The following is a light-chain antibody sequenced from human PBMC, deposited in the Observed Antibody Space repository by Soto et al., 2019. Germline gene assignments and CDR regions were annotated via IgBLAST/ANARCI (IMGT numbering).Light chain of an antibody. CDR2: GAS. CDR3: QQYNSWPPT. J-gene: IGKJ1*01. V-gene: IGKV3-15*01. Sequence: IMLTQSPATLSESPGERATLSCRASENINNYLAWYQWKPGQAPRLLFSGASTRATGVPATFSGSGSGTDFTLTISSLQSEDFAVYYCQQYNSWPPTFGQGTKVDIK. CDR1: ENINNY.